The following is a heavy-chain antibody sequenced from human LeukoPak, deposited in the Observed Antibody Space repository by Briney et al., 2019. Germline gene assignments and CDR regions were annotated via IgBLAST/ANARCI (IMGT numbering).Heavy chain of an antibody. D-gene: IGHD5-24*01. CDR2: ISSSSSFM. V-gene: IGHV3-21*01. CDR3: ARGTMATIRFDY. J-gene: IGHJ4*02. Sequence: GGSLRLSCAASGFTFSSYNMNWVRQAPGKGLEWVSSISSSSSFMFYADSMKGRFTISRDDAKNSLYLQMNSLRAEDTAVYYCARGTMATIRFDYWGQGTLVTVSS. CDR1: GFTFSSYN.